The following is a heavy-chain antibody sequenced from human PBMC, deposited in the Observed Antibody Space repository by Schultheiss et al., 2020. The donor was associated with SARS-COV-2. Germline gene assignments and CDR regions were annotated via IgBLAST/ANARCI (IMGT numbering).Heavy chain of an antibody. D-gene: IGHD3-10*01. CDR3: ARGGRGYL. V-gene: IGHV3-30*14. CDR1: GFTFSSYA. CDR2: ISYDGSNK. J-gene: IGHJ2*01. Sequence: GESLKISCAASGFTFSSYAMHWVRQAPGKGLEWVAVISYDGSNKYYADSVKGRFTISRDNSKNTLYLQMNSLRAEDTAVYYCARGGRGYLWGRGTLVTVSS.